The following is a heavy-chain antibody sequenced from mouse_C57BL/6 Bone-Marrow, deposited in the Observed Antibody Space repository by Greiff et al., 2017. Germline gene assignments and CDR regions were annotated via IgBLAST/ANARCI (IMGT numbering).Heavy chain of an antibody. CDR1: GFSLTSYG. V-gene: IGHV2-2*01. D-gene: IGHD3-3*01. CDR3: ARRDLYAMDD. J-gene: IGHJ4*01. Sequence: VQLQQSGPGLVQPSQSLSITCTVSGFSLTSYGVHWVRQSPGKGLEWLGVIWCGGSTDYNAAFISRMSISKNNSKSQVFFKMNSLQADDTAIDYCARRDLYAMDDWGQGTSVTVSS. CDR2: IWCGGST.